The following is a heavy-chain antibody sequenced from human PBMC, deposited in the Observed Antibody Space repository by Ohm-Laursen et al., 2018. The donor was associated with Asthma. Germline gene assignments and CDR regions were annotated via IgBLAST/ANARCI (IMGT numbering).Heavy chain of an antibody. V-gene: IGHV3-74*01. CDR2: INSDGSST. D-gene: IGHD6-19*01. Sequence: SLRLSCSATGFTFSSYAMSWVRQAPGKGLVWVSRINSDGSSTSYADSVKGRFTISRDNAKNTLYLQMNSLRAEDTAVYYCARDPGYSSGSIDYWGQGTLVTVSS. CDR1: GFTFSSYA. CDR3: ARDPGYSSGSIDY. J-gene: IGHJ4*02.